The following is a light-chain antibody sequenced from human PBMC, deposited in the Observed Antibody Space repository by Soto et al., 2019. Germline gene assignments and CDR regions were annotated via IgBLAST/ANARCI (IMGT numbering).Light chain of an antibody. CDR1: QSVSNNF. J-gene: IGKJ1*01. CDR2: GAS. Sequence: EIVLTQSPGTLSLSPGESAALSWRASQSVSNNFVAWYQRKSGQAPRLLIYGASYRATDIPYRFTGSGSGTDFTLTITRLEPDDFAVYYCQQYGGSPPTFGQGTKVEVK. V-gene: IGKV3-20*01. CDR3: QQYGGSPPT.